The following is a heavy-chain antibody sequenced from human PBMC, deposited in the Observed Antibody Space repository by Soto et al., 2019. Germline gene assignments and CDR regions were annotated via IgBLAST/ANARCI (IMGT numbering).Heavy chain of an antibody. CDR2: IYYGGTS. D-gene: IGHD3-10*01. J-gene: IGHJ4*02. V-gene: IGHV4-59*01. CDR3: AMYYGHGQDY. Sequence: QVQLHQSGPGLVKPSETLSLTCSVSGASITNYYWTWIRQSPGKGLEWIGYIYYGGTSNYNSSIKGRVTVSVDMSTNQFSLTLNSVTAADTAGYYCAMYYGHGQDYWGQGTLVTVSS. CDR1: GASITNYY.